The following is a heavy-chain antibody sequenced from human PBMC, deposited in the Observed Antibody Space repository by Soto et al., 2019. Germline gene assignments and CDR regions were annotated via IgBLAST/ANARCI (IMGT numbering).Heavy chain of an antibody. Sequence: EVQLGESGGGLAKPGGSLRLSCAASGFTFSTYTMNWVRQAPGKGLEWVSSITSRNYYIYYADSVKGRFTISRDNAKNSLYLQINSLRAEDTAVYYCARDLAYGDYVDAFDIWGQGTMVTVSS. CDR2: ITSRNYYI. J-gene: IGHJ3*02. D-gene: IGHD4-17*01. CDR3: ARDLAYGDYVDAFDI. V-gene: IGHV3-21*01. CDR1: GFTFSTYT.